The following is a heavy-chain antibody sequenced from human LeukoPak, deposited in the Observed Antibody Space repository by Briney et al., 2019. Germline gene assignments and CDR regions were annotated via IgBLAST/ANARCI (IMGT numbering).Heavy chain of an antibody. D-gene: IGHD2-2*02. V-gene: IGHV4-34*01. CDR2: INHSGST. Sequence: SETLSLTCAVYGGSFSGYYWSWIRQPPGKGLEWIGEINHSGSTNYNPSLKSRVTISVDTSKNQFSLKLSSVTAADTAVYYCARLDIVVVPAAISLLYYYGMDVRGKGTTVTVSS. J-gene: IGHJ6*04. CDR1: GGSFSGYY. CDR3: ARLDIVVVPAAISLLYYYGMDV.